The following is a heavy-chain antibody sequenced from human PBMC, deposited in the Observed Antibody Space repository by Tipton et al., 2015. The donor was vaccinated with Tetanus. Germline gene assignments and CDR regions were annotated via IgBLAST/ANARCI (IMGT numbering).Heavy chain of an antibody. V-gene: IGHV3-33*01. CDR2: SWYDGTDK. CDR3: AREADCSGGSCSAGDFDN. D-gene: IGHD2-15*01. Sequence: SLRLSCAASGFIFSSYGIHWVRQAPGKGLEWVAVSWYDGTDKYYADSVKGRFTISRDNSKNTLYLQMNSLRAVDTAVYYCAREADCSGGSCSAGDFDNWGQGTQVTVSS. CDR1: GFIFSSYG. J-gene: IGHJ4*02.